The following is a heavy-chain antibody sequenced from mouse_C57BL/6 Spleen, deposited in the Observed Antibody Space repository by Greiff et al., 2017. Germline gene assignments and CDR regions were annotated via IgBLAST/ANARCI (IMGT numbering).Heavy chain of an antibody. V-gene: IGHV1-64*01. CDR2: INPNSGST. CDR3: ASFGEDDDDDIDD. Sequence: VQLLQPGAELVKPGASVKLSCKASGYTFTSYWMHWVQQRPGQGLEWIGMINPNSGSTNYNEKFTGKATLTVDKSSSTAYMQLSSLTAKDSAVDYCASFGEDDDDDIDDWGTGTTVTVSS. CDR1: GYTFTSYW. J-gene: IGHJ1*03. D-gene: IGHD2-4*01.